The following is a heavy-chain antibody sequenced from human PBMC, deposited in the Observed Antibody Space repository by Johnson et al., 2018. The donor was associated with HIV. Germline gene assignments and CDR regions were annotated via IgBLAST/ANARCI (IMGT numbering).Heavy chain of an antibody. CDR1: GFTFDDYG. J-gene: IGHJ3*01. CDR3: AREGVSGSYYDAFDL. CDR2: INWNGGST. V-gene: IGHV3-20*04. Sequence: MQLVESGGGVVQPGGSLRLSCAASGFTFDDYGMSWVRQAPGKGLEWVSGINWNGGSTGYADSVKGRFTISRDNAKNSLYLQMNSLRAEDTALYYCAREGVSGSYYDAFDLWGQGTMVTVSS. D-gene: IGHD1-26*01.